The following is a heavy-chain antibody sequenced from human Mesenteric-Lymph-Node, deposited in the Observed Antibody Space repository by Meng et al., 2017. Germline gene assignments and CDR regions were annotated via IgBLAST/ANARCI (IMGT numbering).Heavy chain of an antibody. D-gene: IGHD3-22*01. CDR3: TSGYYPDY. CDR1: NGAFSSYY. CDR2: VDHRGSA. J-gene: IGHJ4*02. Sequence: QVPLRQWGAGLLKPSETLSLTCAVYNGAFSSYYWTWIRQSPGKGLEWIGKVDHRGSANYSPSLKSRVTFSLDTSKNQFSLKLTSVTAADTAVYYCTSGYYPDYWSQGTLVTVSS. V-gene: IGHV4-34*02.